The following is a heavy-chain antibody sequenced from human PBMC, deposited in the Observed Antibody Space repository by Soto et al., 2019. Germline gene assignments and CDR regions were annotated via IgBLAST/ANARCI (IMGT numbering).Heavy chain of an antibody. Sequence: ASVKVSCKASGYTFTSYYMHWVRQAPGQGLEWMGIINPSGGSTSYAQKFQGRVTITRDTSASTAYMELSSLRSEDTAVYYCERGGSSSWERYYFDYWGQGTLVNVSS. D-gene: IGHD6-13*01. J-gene: IGHJ4*02. CDR1: GYTFTSYY. CDR3: ERGGSSSWERYYFDY. CDR2: INPSGGST. V-gene: IGHV1-46*01.